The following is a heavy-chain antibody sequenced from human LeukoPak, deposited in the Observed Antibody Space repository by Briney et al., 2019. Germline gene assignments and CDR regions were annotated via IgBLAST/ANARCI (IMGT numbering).Heavy chain of an antibody. D-gene: IGHD4-17*01. J-gene: IGHJ4*02. Sequence: PGGSLRLSCAASGFTFSSYAMHWVRQAPGKGLEWVAVISYDGSNKYYADSVKGRFTISRDNSKNTLYLQMNSLRAEDTAVYYCAKPARTVTTYFDYWGQGTLVTVSS. CDR3: AKPARTVTTYFDY. CDR1: GFTFSSYA. V-gene: IGHV3-30-3*02. CDR2: ISYDGSNK.